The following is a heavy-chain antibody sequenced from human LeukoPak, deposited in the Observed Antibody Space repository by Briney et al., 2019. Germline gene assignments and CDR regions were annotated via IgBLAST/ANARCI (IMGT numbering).Heavy chain of an antibody. CDR1: GGSISSSSYY. D-gene: IGHD1-26*01. Sequence: SETLSLTCTVSGGSISSSSYYWGWIRQPPGKGLEWIGSIYYSGSTYYNPSLKSRVTISVDTSKNQFSLKLSSVTAADTAVYYCARALGSSSLGTFDIWGQGTMVTVSS. CDR2: IYYSGST. V-gene: IGHV4-39*07. J-gene: IGHJ3*02. CDR3: ARALGSSSLGTFDI.